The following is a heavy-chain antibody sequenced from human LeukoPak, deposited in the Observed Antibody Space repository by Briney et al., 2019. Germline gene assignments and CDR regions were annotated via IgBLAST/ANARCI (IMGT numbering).Heavy chain of an antibody. J-gene: IGHJ3*02. CDR3: ARDLGFSYIISGNNYDWIRAFDI. CDR1: GGSIINYY. Sequence: PSETLSLTCTVSGGSIINYYWSWIRQPAGKGLEWIGHIYTSGSTNYNPSLKSRLTLSVDTSKNQFSLKLSSVTAADTAVYYCARDLGFSYIISGNNYDWIRAFDIWGQGTVVTVSS. D-gene: IGHD5-12*01. V-gene: IGHV4-4*07. CDR2: IYTSGST.